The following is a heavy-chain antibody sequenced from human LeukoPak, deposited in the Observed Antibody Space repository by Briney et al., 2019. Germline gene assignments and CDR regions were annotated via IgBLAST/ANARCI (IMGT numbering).Heavy chain of an antibody. CDR2: IYSGGST. D-gene: IGHD3-10*01. V-gene: IGHV3-53*01. CDR1: GFTVSSNY. J-gene: IGHJ4*02. Sequence: PGGSLRLSCAASGFTVSSNYMSWVRQAPGKGLEWVSVIYSGGSTYYADSVKGRFTISRDNSKNTLYLQMNSLKAEDTAVYYCARDAPYGSGDGYWGQGTLVTVSS. CDR3: ARDAPYGSGDGY.